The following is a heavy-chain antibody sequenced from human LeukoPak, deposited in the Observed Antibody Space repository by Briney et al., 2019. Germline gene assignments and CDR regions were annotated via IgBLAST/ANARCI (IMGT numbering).Heavy chain of an antibody. CDR2: INHSGST. D-gene: IGHD6-19*01. J-gene: IGHJ5*02. V-gene: IGHV4-34*01. Sequence: SETLSLTCAVYGGSFSGYYWSWIRQPPGKGLEWLGEINHSGSTNYNPSLKSRVTISVDTSKNQFSLKLSSVTAADTAVYYCVRGRYSSGWFKDKNWFDPWGQGIPVTVSS. CDR3: VRGRYSSGWFKDKNWFDP. CDR1: GGSFSGYY.